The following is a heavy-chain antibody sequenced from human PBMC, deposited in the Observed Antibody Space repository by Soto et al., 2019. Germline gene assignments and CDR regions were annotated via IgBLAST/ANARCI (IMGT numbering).Heavy chain of an antibody. Sequence: SETLSLTCAVSGGSISSGCYSWSWIRQPPGKGLEWIGYIYYSGSTNYNPSLKSRVTISVDTSKNQFSLKLSSVTAADTAVYYCARGWGYYFDYWGQGTLVTVSS. J-gene: IGHJ4*02. CDR1: GGSISSGCYS. CDR2: IYYSGST. D-gene: IGHD3-16*01. V-gene: IGHV4-61*01. CDR3: ARGWGYYFDY.